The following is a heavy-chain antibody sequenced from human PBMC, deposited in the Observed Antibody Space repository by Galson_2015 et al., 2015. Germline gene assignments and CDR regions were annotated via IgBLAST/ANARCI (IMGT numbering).Heavy chain of an antibody. CDR1: GDSVSSNTAT. V-gene: IGHV6-1*01. Sequence: CAISGDSVSSNTATWNWVRQSPSRGLEWLGRTYYRSRWYNDYALSVQSRININPDTSKNQFSLQLTSVTPEDTAVYYCASGFHLCGQGTMVTVSS. J-gene: IGHJ3*01. CDR3: ASGFHL. CDR2: TYYRSRWYN.